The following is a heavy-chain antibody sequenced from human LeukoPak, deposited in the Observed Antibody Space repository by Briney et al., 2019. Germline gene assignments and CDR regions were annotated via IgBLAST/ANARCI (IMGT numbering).Heavy chain of an antibody. CDR1: GYTFTSYY. D-gene: IGHD1-14*01. CDR3: ARETGMTPPNYYYYGMDV. J-gene: IGHJ6*02. V-gene: IGHV1-46*01. Sequence: ASVKVSCKASGYTFTSYYVHWVRQAPGQGREWMGIINPSGGSTTYAQKFQGRVTMTRDTSTSTVYMELSSLRSEDTAVYYCARETGMTPPNYYYYGMDVWGQGTTVTVSS. CDR2: INPSGGST.